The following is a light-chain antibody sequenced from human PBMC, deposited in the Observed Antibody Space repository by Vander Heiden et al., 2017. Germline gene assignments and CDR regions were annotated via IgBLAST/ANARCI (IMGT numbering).Light chain of an antibody. J-gene: IGKJ3*01. Sequence: DIQMTQSPSSLSASVGDRVTITCQASQDISNYLNWYQQKPGKAPKLLIYDASNLETGVPSRFSRSGYGTDFTFTISSLHPEDIASYYCQHDDNPPPETFGHGTKVDIK. CDR2: DAS. CDR3: QHDDNPPPET. CDR1: QDISNY. V-gene: IGKV1-33*01.